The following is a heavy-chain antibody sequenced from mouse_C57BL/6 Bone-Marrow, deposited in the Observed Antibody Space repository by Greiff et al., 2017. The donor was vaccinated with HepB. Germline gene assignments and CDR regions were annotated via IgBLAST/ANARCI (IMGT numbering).Heavy chain of an antibody. V-gene: IGHV1-26*01. Sequence: EVQLQQSGPELVKPGASVKISCKASGYTFTDYYMNWVKQSHGKSLEWIGDLNPHNGGTSYNQKFKGKATLPADKSSSTAYMELRSLASEDSAVYYCGRSCDGSSYLYWGKGTTLTVSS. CDR2: LNPHNGGT. CDR1: GYTFTDYY. J-gene: IGHJ2*01. D-gene: IGHD1-1*01. CDR3: GRSCDGSSYLY.